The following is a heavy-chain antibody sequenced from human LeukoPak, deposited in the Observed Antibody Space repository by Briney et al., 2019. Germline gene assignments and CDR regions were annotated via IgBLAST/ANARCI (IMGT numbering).Heavy chain of an antibody. CDR3: ARALGYCSSTSCHLGYFDY. CDR1: GFTFSDYY. J-gene: IGHJ4*02. CDR2: ISSSGSTI. V-gene: IGHV3-11*01. Sequence: GGSLRLSCAASGFTFSDYYMSWIRQAPGKGLEWVSYISSSGSTIYYADSVKGRFTISRDNAKNSLYLQKNSLRAEDTAVYYCARALGYCSSTSCHLGYFDYWGQGTLVTVSS. D-gene: IGHD2-2*01.